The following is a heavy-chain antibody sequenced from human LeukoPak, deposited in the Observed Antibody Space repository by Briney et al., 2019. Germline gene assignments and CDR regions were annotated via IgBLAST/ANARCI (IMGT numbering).Heavy chain of an antibody. J-gene: IGHJ6*03. CDR3: ARDKQLDWAHYYYYMDV. D-gene: IGHD1-1*01. V-gene: IGHV1-8*01. Sequence: ASVKVSCKASGYTFTSYDINWVRQATGQGLEWMGWMNPNSGNTGYAQKFQGRVTITRNTSISTAYMELSSLRSEDTAVYYCARDKQLDWAHYYYYMDVWGKGTTVTVSS. CDR1: GYTFTSYD. CDR2: MNPNSGNT.